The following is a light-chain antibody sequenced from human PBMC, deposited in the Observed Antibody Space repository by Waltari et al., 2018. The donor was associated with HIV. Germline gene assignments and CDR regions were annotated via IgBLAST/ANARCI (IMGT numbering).Light chain of an antibody. CDR3: MQATRLWT. J-gene: IGKJ1*01. CDR1: QSLEHSDGNTY. CDR2: KIS. V-gene: IGKV2-24*01. Sequence: DIVLTQTPLSSPVTLGQPASISCRSSQSLEHSDGNTYLSWLHQRPGQSPRLLIYKISNRVSGVPDRFSGSGAGTDFTLKISRVEAEDVGIYYCMQATRLWTFGQGTKVEIK.